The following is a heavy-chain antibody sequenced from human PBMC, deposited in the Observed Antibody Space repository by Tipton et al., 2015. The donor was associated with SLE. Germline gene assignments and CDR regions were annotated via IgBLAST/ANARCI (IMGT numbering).Heavy chain of an antibody. J-gene: IGHJ1*01. CDR1: GFTFSSYA. CDR2: ISGSGGST. Sequence: SLRLSCSASGFTFSSYAMHWVRQAPGKGLEWVSAISGSGGSTYYADSVKGRFTISRDNSKNTLYLQMNSLRAEDTAVYYCARGGRLRDFQHWGQGTLVTVSS. D-gene: IGHD2-15*01. V-gene: IGHV3-23*01. CDR3: ARGGRLRDFQH.